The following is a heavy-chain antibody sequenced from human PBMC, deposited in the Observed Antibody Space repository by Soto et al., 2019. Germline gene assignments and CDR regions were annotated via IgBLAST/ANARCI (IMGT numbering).Heavy chain of an antibody. D-gene: IGHD3-22*01. CDR1: GFTFSSYS. V-gene: IGHV3-21*01. J-gene: IGHJ3*02. CDR2: LSSSSSYI. CDR3: ARFDYYDSSGPTAYAFDI. Sequence: GGSLRLSCAASGFTFSSYSMNWVRQASGKGLEWVSSLSSSSSYIYHADSVKGRFTISRDNAKHSLYLQMNSLRDEDTAVYYCARFDYYDSSGPTAYAFDIWGQGTMVTVSS.